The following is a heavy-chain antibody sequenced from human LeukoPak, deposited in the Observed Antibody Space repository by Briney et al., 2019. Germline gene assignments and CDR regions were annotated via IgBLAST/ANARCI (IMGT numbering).Heavy chain of an antibody. V-gene: IGHV4-59*01. J-gene: IGHJ3*02. CDR1: GGSISSXY. CDR2: IYYSGST. Sequence: SETXXLTCTVSGGSISSXYWSWIXQXXGXGXEWXGYIYYSGSTNYNPSLKSRVTISVDTSKNQFSLKLSSATAADTAVYYCARTRSGWSHDAFDIWGQGTMVTVSS. D-gene: IGHD6-19*01. CDR3: ARTRSGWSHDAFDI.